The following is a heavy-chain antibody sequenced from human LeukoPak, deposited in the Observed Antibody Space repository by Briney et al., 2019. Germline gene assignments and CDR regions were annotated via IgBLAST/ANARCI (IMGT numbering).Heavy chain of an antibody. Sequence: PSETLSLTCTVSGGHIDSFFWNWIRQPPGKGLEWIGYIVNSGSTKYSPSLKSRITMSRDTSKKQFSLKLTSVTAADTAMYYCASGAGWLIDYWGQGTLVSVSS. CDR2: IVNSGST. CDR1: GGHIDSFF. J-gene: IGHJ4*02. CDR3: ASGAGWLIDY. V-gene: IGHV4-4*08. D-gene: IGHD6-19*01.